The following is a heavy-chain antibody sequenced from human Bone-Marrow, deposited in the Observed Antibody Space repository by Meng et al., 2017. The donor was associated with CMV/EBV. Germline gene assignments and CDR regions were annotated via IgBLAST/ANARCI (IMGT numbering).Heavy chain of an antibody. CDR2: ISAYNGNT. V-gene: IGHV1-18*01. Sequence: ASVKVSCKASGYTFTSYGISWVRQAPGQGLEWMGWISAYNGNTNYAQKLQGRVTMTTDTTTSTAYMELRSLRSDDTAVYYCARERPSGYSSSWYSYYYYGMDVWGQGTTVTGSS. CDR1: GYTFTSYG. CDR3: ARERPSGYSSSWYSYYYYGMDV. J-gene: IGHJ6*01. D-gene: IGHD6-13*01.